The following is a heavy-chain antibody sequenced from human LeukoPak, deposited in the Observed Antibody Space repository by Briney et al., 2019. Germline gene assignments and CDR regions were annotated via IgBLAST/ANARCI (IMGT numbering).Heavy chain of an antibody. CDR1: GYTFTSYG. V-gene: IGHV1-18*01. Sequence: ASVKVSCKASGYTFTSYGISWVRQAPGQGLEWMGWISACNGNTDYAQKLQGRVTMTTDTSTSTAYMELRSLRSDDTAVYYCARGPIRPRDIVVVVAATMEYYFDYWGQGTLVTVSS. CDR3: ARGPIRPRDIVVVVAATMEYYFDY. CDR2: ISACNGNT. D-gene: IGHD2-15*01. J-gene: IGHJ4*02.